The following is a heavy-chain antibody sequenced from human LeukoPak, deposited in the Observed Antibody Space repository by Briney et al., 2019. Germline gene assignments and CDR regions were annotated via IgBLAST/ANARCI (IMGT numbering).Heavy chain of an antibody. CDR2: INPSGGT. D-gene: IGHD5-12*01. Sequence: KASETLSLTCAVYGGSFSGYYWSWLRQPPGKGLEWIGEINPSGGTNYNPSLKSRITISVDTSKNQFSLKLSSVTAADTAVYYCARGLRGGYWGQGTLVTVSS. V-gene: IGHV4-34*01. CDR1: GGSFSGYY. J-gene: IGHJ4*02. CDR3: ARGLRGGY.